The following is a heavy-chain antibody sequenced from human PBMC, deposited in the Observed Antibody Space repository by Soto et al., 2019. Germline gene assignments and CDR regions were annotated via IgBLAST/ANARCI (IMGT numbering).Heavy chain of an antibody. CDR3: ANLPLYGSGFDC. CDR1: GFTFDDYA. Sequence: EVQLVESGGGLVQPGRSLRLSCAASGFTFDDYAIHWVRQAPGRGLEWVAGISWNGASIGYADSVKGRFTISRDNAKNSLHLQMNSLRSEDTAVYYCANLPLYGSGFDCWGQGTLVTVSS. D-gene: IGHD3-10*01. V-gene: IGHV3-9*01. J-gene: IGHJ4*02. CDR2: ISWNGASI.